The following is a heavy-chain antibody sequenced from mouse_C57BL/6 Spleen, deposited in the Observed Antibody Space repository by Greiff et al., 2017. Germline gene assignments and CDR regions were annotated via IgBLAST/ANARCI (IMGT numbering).Heavy chain of an antibody. CDR1: GFTFSSYA. CDR3: ARGYSNFAY. CDR2: ISDGGSYT. J-gene: IGHJ3*01. D-gene: IGHD2-5*01. Sequence: EVMLVESGGGLVKPGGSLKLSCAASGFTFSSYALSWVRQTPEKRLEWVATISDGGSYTYYPDNVKGRFTISRDNAKNNLYLQMSHLKSEDTAMYYCARGYSNFAYWGQGTLVTVSA. V-gene: IGHV5-4*03.